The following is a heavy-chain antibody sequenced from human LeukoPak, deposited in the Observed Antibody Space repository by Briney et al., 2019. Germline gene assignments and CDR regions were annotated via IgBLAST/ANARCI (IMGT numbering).Heavy chain of an antibody. V-gene: IGHV4-38-2*02. Sequence: PSETLSLTCTVSGYSISSGYYWGWIRQSPEKGLEWIGSIYHSGATYYNPSLKSRVTISVDTSKNQFSLKVPPVTAADAAVYYCARDLGMAGIAPVDYWGQGTLVTVSS. D-gene: IGHD6-19*01. CDR1: GYSISSGYY. CDR2: IYHSGAT. CDR3: ARDLGMAGIAPVDY. J-gene: IGHJ4*02.